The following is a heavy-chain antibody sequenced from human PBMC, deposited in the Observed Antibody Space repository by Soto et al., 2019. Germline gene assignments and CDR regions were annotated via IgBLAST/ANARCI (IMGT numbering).Heavy chain of an antibody. CDR3: ARSDPSGSFNDY. CDR1: GFTFSSSA. V-gene: IGHV3-23*01. J-gene: IGHJ4*02. CDR2: IDGSGHDT. Sequence: EVQLLESGGGLVQPGGSLRISCAASGFTFSSSAMGWVRRAPGKGLEWVSTIDGSGHDTYYADSLKGRFTISRDNSKHTLYLQMNSLRAEDTALCYCARSDPSGSFNDYWGQGTLVTVSS. D-gene: IGHD6-25*01.